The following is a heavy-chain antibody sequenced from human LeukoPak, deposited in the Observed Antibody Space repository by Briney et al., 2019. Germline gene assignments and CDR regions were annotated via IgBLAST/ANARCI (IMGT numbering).Heavy chain of an antibody. V-gene: IGHV1-2*02. CDR2: INPNSGGT. J-gene: IGHJ4*02. Sequence: ASVKVSCKASVYTFTGYYMHWVRQAPGQGLEWMGWINPNSGGTNYAQKFQGRVTVTRDTSISTAYMELNRLRSDDTAVYYCARDRDYGSGIFDYWGQGTLVTVSS. D-gene: IGHD3-10*01. CDR3: ARDRDYGSGIFDY. CDR1: VYTFTGYY.